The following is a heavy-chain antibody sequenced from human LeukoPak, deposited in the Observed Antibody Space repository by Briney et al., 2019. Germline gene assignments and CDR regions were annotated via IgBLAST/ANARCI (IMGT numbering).Heavy chain of an antibody. J-gene: IGHJ5*02. CDR1: GGTFSSYA. V-gene: IGHV1-69*05. CDR2: IIPIFGTA. Sequence: GASVKVSCKASGGTFSSYAISWVRQAPGQGLEWMGGIIPIFGTANYAQKFQGRVTITTDESTSTAYMELSSLRSEDTVVYYCARAHEATYYDFWSGYWFDPWGQGTLVTVSS. D-gene: IGHD3-3*01. CDR3: ARAHEATYYDFWSGYWFDP.